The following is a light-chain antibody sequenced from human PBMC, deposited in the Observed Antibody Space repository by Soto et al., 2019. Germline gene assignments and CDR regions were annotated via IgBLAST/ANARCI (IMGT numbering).Light chain of an antibody. J-gene: IGKJ5*01. CDR3: MQALQSPIT. V-gene: IGKV2-28*01. CDR1: QSLLNSNGYNY. CDR2: LGS. Sequence: DIVMTQSPLSLPVTPGEPASSSCRSTQSLLNSNGYNYLDWYLQKPGQSPQLLISLGSNRASGVPDRFSGSGAGTDFTLKISRVEGEDVGVYYCMQALQSPITFGQGTRLEIK.